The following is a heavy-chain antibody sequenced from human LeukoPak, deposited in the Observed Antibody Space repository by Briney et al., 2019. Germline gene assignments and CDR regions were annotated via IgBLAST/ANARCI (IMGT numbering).Heavy chain of an antibody. CDR3: ARELPREVTLDY. CDR2: ISSDGSRA. D-gene: IGHD2-21*02. J-gene: IGHJ4*02. Sequence: GGSLRLSCAASGFTLTSYEMRWVRQAPGKGLVWVSRISSDGSRAGYADSVKGRFTISRDNAKNTLYLQMNSLRAEDTAIYYCARELPREVTLDYWGQGTLVTVSS. CDR1: GFTLTSYE. V-gene: IGHV3-74*01.